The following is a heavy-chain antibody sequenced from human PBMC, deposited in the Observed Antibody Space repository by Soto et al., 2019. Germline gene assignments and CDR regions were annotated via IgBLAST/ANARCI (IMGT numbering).Heavy chain of an antibody. CDR1: GYTFTGYY. J-gene: IGHJ6*02. CDR3: ATSIAARLFYYGMDV. D-gene: IGHD6-6*01. CDR2: INPNSGGT. V-gene: IGHV1-2*02. Sequence: ASVKVSCKASGYTFTGYYMHWVRQAPGQGLEWMGWINPNSGGTNYAQKFQGRVTMTRDTSISTAYMELSRLRSDDTAVYYCATSIAARLFYYGMDVWGQGTTVTVSS.